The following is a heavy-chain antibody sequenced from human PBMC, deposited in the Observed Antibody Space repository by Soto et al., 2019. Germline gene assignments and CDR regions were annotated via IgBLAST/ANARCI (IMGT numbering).Heavy chain of an antibody. V-gene: IGHV3-23*01. D-gene: IGHD3-10*01. J-gene: IGHJ4*02. CDR2: LSGSGGTT. CDR3: AKQRAGYGSGSDTYYFDF. Sequence: EVQLLESGGGLVQPGGSLRLSCSTSGFTFSTYAMNWVRQAPGKGLEWVSALSGSGGTTYYADSVRGGFTISRDNSKNTRFLQMNSLRAEDTALYYCAKQRAGYGSGSDTYYFDFWGQGTPVTVSS. CDR1: GFTFSTYA.